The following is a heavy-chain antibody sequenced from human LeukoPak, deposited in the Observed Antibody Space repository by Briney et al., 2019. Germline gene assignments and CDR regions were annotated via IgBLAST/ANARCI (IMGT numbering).Heavy chain of an antibody. J-gene: IGHJ4*02. CDR2: ISYDGSNK. Sequence: GGSLRLSCAASGFTFSSYGMHWVRQAPGKGLEWVAVISYDGSNKYYADSVKGRFTISRDNSKNTLYLQMNSLRAEDTAVYYCAKLSMGEGSMGNDYWGQGTLITVSS. V-gene: IGHV3-30*18. CDR3: AKLSMGEGSMGNDY. CDR1: GFTFSSYG. D-gene: IGHD3-16*01.